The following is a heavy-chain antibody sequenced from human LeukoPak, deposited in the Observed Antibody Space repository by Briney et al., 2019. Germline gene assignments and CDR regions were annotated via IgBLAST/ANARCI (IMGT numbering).Heavy chain of an antibody. Sequence: GGSLRLSCAASGFTFSSYGMNWVRQAPGKGLEWVSGISGSGSGGSTYYADSVKGRFTISRDNSKNTLYLQMNSLRAEDTAVYYCAKGSDGYYGSGSGSCWGQGTLVTVSS. CDR3: AKGSDGYYGSGSGSC. CDR2: ISGSGSGGST. J-gene: IGHJ4*02. CDR1: GFTFSSYG. V-gene: IGHV3-23*01. D-gene: IGHD3-10*01.